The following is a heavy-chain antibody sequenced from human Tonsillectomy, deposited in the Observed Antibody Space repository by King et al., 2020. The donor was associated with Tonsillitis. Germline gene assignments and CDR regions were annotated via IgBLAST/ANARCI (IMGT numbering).Heavy chain of an antibody. CDR1: GFTFSSYS. CDR2: ISSSSSTI. D-gene: IGHD3-22*01. V-gene: IGHV3-48*04. J-gene: IGHJ4*02. Sequence: VQLVESGGGLVQPGGSLRLSCAASGFTFSSYSMNWVRQAPGKGLEWVSYISSSSSTIYYADSVKGRFTISRDNAKNSLYLQMNSLRAEDTAVYYCARGDTYYYDSSGYYWGQGTLVTVSS. CDR3: ARGDTYYYDSSGYY.